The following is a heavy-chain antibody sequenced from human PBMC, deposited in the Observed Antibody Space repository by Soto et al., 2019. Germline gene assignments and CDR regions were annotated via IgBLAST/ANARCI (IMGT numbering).Heavy chain of an antibody. CDR2: IIVSHGSP. Sequence: QVHLVQSGAEVKEPGASVRVSCEASGYTFTSHTIHGARQAPGQGLEWMGWIIVSHGSPRYAPQFQGRITFGRDTSATTAYMELTSLTFEDTAVYYCAREPEDGVPGDYWGQGTPVVVSS. D-gene: IGHD2-8*01. CDR3: AREPEDGVPGDY. CDR1: GYTFTSHT. J-gene: IGHJ4*02. V-gene: IGHV1-3*01.